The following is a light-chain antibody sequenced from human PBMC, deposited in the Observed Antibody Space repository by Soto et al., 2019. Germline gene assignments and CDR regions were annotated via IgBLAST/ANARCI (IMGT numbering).Light chain of an antibody. CDR2: AAS. CDR1: KGIGGF. J-gene: IGKJ4*01. V-gene: IGKV1-39*01. Sequence: DIQMTRLPPSRPVPEENRAPILGRESKGIGGFLIWYQQKLGKAPKLLIYAASSLQSGVPSRFSGSGSGTDFTLTISSLQPEDFATYYCQQSYSTPLTFGGGTKVEI. CDR3: QQSYSTPLT.